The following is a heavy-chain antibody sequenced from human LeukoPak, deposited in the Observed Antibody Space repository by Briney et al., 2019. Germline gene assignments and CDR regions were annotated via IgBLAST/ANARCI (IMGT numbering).Heavy chain of an antibody. V-gene: IGHV3-53*01. CDR2: IYKEGNT. CDR1: GFTVSCNY. CDR3: ARESVTSGWYLY. Sequence: GGSLRLSCAASGFTVSCNYMSWVRQAPGKGLQWVSTIYKEGNTFYADSVRGRFTLSRDNSKNTLYLRMNSLRAEDTAIYYCARESVTSGWYLYWGQGTLVTVSS. J-gene: IGHJ4*02. D-gene: IGHD6-19*01.